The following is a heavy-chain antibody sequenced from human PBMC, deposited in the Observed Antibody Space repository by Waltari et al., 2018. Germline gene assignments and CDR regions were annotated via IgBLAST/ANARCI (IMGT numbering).Heavy chain of an antibody. V-gene: IGHV1-2*02. Sequence: QVQLAQSGAGETKPGASVTVSCKASGYTFPGAYIHWVGQAPGQGLEWMGWFSPNNGDNKYAQKFQGRVTMTRDTSINTAYMELSSLTSDDTAVYYCARDGPGAGNDDFDYWGQGTLVSVSS. CDR2: FSPNNGDN. J-gene: IGHJ4*02. CDR3: ARDGPGAGNDDFDY. D-gene: IGHD3-10*01. CDR1: GYTFPGAY.